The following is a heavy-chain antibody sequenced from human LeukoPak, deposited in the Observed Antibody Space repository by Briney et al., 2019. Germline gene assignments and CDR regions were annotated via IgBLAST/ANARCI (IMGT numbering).Heavy chain of an antibody. CDR2: IYHSGST. Sequence: SETLSLTCTVSGYSISSGYYWGWIRQPPGKGLEWIGSIYHSGSTYYNPSLKSRVTISVDTSKNQFSLKLSSVTAADTAVYYCARHVSGSYYYYYYGMAVWGQGTTVTVSS. CDR1: GYSISSGYY. V-gene: IGHV4-38-2*02. D-gene: IGHD1-26*01. J-gene: IGHJ6*02. CDR3: ARHVSGSYYYYYYGMAV.